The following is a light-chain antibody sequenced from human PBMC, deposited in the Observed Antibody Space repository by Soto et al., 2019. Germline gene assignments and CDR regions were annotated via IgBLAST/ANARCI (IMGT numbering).Light chain of an antibody. J-gene: IGKJ2*01. CDR3: PQYGGSMYT. Sequence: ETVLTQSPGTLSLSPGERATLSCRASQSVSTSYLAWYQQKPGQAPRLLIYRASSRATGIPDRFSGSGSGTDFTLTISRLEPEDFAVYYCPQYGGSMYTFGQGTKLEIK. V-gene: IGKV3-20*01. CDR2: RAS. CDR1: QSVSTSY.